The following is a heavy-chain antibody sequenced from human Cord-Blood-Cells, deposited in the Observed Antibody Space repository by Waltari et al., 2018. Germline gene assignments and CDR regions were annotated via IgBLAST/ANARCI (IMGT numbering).Heavy chain of an antibody. D-gene: IGHD2-2*01. CDR2: IYSGGST. CDR1: GFTVSSNY. V-gene: IGHV3-53*01. Sequence: EVQLVESGGGLIQPGGSLRLSCAASGFTVSSNYMRWLRQAPGKGLEWVSVIYSGGSTYYADSGKGRFTISRDNSKNTLYLQMNSLRAEDTAVYYCARYCSSTSCYDAFDIWGQGTMVTVSS. J-gene: IGHJ3*02. CDR3: ARYCSSTSCYDAFDI.